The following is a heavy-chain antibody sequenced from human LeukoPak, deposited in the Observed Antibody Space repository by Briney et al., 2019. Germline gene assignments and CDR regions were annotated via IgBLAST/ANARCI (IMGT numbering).Heavy chain of an antibody. CDR1: GGSISRSYYY. Sequence: SETLSLTCTVSGGSISRSYYYWGWIRQPPGKGLEWVGSVYYSGKTFYSPSLESRVTISVDTSKNHFSLRLISVTAADTAVYYCARPVPSRLGWFDPWGQGTLVTVSS. J-gene: IGHJ5*02. D-gene: IGHD1-1*01. CDR2: VYYSGKT. V-gene: IGHV4-39*02. CDR3: ARPVPSRLGWFDP.